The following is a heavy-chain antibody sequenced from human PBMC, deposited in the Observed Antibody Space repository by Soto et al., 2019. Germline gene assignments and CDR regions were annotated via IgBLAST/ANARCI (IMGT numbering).Heavy chain of an antibody. Sequence: GGSLRLSCAASGFTFSSYSMNWVRQAPGKGLEWVSSISSSSSYIYYADSVKGRFTISRDNAKNSLYLQMNSLRVEDTAVYYCASVIVGATDYWGQGTLVTVSS. CDR2: ISSSSSYI. D-gene: IGHD1-26*01. V-gene: IGHV3-21*01. CDR1: GFTFSSYS. J-gene: IGHJ4*02. CDR3: ASVIVGATDY.